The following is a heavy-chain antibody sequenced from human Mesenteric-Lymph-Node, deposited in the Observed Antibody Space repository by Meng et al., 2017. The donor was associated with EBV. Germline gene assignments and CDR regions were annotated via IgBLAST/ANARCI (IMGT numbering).Heavy chain of an antibody. Sequence: VPHPQSGARFLDASETRSLICAVYGGSFRGDYWNWSRQPPGKGLEWIGDINRSGSTHYNPSLKSRVTISVDTSKNQLSLNLSSVTAADTAVYYCARGLHQFDSSGYWYYFDYWGQGTLVTVSS. J-gene: IGHJ4*02. V-gene: IGHV4-34*01. D-gene: IGHD3-22*01. CDR1: GGSFRGDY. CDR2: INRSGST. CDR3: ARGLHQFDSSGYWYYFDY.